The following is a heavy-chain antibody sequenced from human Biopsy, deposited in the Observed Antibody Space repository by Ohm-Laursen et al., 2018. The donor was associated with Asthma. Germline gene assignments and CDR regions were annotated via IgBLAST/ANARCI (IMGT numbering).Heavy chain of an antibody. CDR2: IKEDGSEK. Sequence: LRLSCTASGFTFRSYWMSWVRQAPGKGLEWVANIKEDGSEKYYVDSVKGRFTISRDNAKNSLYLQMNSLRAEETAVYYCARARESSSWASAFDIWGQGTKVTVSS. D-gene: IGHD6-6*01. CDR3: ARARESSSWASAFDI. V-gene: IGHV3-7*01. J-gene: IGHJ3*02. CDR1: GFTFRSYW.